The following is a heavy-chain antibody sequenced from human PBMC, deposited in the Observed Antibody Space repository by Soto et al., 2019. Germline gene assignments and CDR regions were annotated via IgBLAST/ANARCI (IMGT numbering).Heavy chain of an antibody. CDR1: GYTFTSYG. V-gene: IGHV1-18*01. D-gene: IGHD6-6*01. J-gene: IGHJ6*03. CDR2: ISAYNGNT. Sequence: ASVKVSCKASGYTFTSYGISWVRQAPGQGLEWMGWISAYNGNTNYAQKLQGRVTMTTDTSTSKAYMELRSLRSDDTAVYYCARADSSSSDPDYYYYYMDVLGKGTTVTVSS. CDR3: ARADSSSSDPDYYYYYMDV.